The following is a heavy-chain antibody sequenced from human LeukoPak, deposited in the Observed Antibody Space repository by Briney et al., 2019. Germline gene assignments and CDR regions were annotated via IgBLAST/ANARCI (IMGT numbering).Heavy chain of an antibody. D-gene: IGHD1-1*01. CDR3: ARDFGPDNWKLGANYFDS. Sequence: ASVKVSCKTSGYSFSSHGISWVRQTPGQGLEWMGWISTYSGNTNYAQQFQGRVTMTTDTSTSTACMELRSLRSADTAVYFCARDFGPDNWKLGANYFDSWGQGTLVTVSS. CDR2: ISTYSGNT. CDR1: GYSFSSHG. V-gene: IGHV1-18*01. J-gene: IGHJ4*02.